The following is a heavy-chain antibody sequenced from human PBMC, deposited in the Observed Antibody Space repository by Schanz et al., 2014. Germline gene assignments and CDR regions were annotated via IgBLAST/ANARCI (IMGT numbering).Heavy chain of an antibody. V-gene: IGHV3-74*02. Sequence: EVQLVESGGGLVQPGESLRVSCAASGFTFRNNWMHWFRQGPGKGLSWVSRIDGEGTDTRYADSVKGRFTISRDNARNMVFLQMSSLRADDTAVYYCVRDERISSGVWFDPWGQGTLVTVSS. CDR1: GFTFRNNW. CDR3: VRDERISSGVWFDP. CDR2: IDGEGTDT. J-gene: IGHJ5*02. D-gene: IGHD3-22*01.